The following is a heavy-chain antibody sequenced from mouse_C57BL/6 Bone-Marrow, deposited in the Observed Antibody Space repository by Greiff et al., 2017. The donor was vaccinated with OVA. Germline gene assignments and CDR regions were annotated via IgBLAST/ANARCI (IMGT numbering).Heavy chain of an antibody. CDR1: GYTFTDYY. CDR2: ITPNNGGT. Sequence: EVQLQQSGPELVKPGASVKISCKASGYTFTDYYMNWVKQSHGKSLEWIGDITPNNGGTSYNQKFKGKATLTVDKSSSTAYMELRSLTSEDSAVYYCARSTMVTTRDYAMDYWGQGTSVTVSS. CDR3: ARSTMVTTRDYAMDY. J-gene: IGHJ4*01. D-gene: IGHD2-2*01. V-gene: IGHV1-26*01.